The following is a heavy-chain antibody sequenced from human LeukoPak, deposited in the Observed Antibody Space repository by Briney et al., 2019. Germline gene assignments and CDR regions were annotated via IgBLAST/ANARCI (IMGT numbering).Heavy chain of an antibody. CDR2: INHSGST. Sequence: SETLSLTCAVYGGSFSGYYWSWIRQPPGKGLEWIGEINHSGSTNYNPSLKSRVTISVDTSKNQFSLKLSSVTAADTAVYYCARSTYYYDSSGYPARYYYYYYYMDVWGKGTTVTISS. D-gene: IGHD3-22*01. V-gene: IGHV4-34*01. CDR1: GGSFSGYY. CDR3: ARSTYYYDSSGYPARYYYYYYYMDV. J-gene: IGHJ6*03.